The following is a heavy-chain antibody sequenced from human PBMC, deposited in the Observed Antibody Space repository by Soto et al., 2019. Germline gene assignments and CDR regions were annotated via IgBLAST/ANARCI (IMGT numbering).Heavy chain of an antibody. CDR2: TYYGSKWYN. J-gene: IGHJ4*02. CDR1: GDSVSSNSAA. D-gene: IGHD5-12*01. V-gene: IGHV6-1*01. CDR3: ARAGFTSGYSGYDREMPYDY. Sequence: SQTLSLTCAISGDSVSSNSAAWNWIRQSPSRGLEWLGRTYYGSKWYNDYAVSVKSRITINPDTSKNQFSLQLNSVTPEDTAVYYCARAGFTSGYSGYDREMPYDYWGQGTLVTVSS.